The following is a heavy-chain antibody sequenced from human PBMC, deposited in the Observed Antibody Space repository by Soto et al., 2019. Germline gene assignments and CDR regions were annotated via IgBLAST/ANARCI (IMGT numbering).Heavy chain of an antibody. V-gene: IGHV4-4*02. CDR3: ATLPPRIVVVVLPIPS. CDR2: VYHTGST. Sequence: SETLSLTCVVSGGTISSTNWWIWVRQTPGKGLEWIGEVYHTGSTKYNPSLKNRVTISVDKSNNQFSLNLKSVTAADTAVYYCATLPPRIVVVVLPIPSWGQGTLVTVSS. CDR1: GGTISSTNW. J-gene: IGHJ4*02. D-gene: IGHD2-15*01.